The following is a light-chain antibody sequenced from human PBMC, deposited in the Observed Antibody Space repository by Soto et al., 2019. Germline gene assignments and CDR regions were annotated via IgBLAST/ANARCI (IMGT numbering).Light chain of an antibody. J-gene: IGKJ3*01. CDR2: GAS. CDR3: QQTYSTPFT. V-gene: IGKV1-39*01. CDR1: QSINKY. Sequence: DIQMTQSPSSLSASVGDRVTITCRASQSINKYINWYQQKPGKAPNLLINGASSLQSGVPSRFSGSGSGTDFSLTISNLQPEDCATYYCQQTYSTPFTFGPGTKVDIK.